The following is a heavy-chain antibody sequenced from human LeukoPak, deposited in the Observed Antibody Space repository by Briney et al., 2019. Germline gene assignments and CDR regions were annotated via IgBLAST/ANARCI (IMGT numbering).Heavy chain of an antibody. J-gene: IGHJ4*02. D-gene: IGHD6-13*01. Sequence: KTSETLSLTCAVYGGSFSGYYWSWIRQPPGKGLEWTGEINHSGSANYNPSLKSRVTISVDTSKNQFSLKLSSVTAADTAVYYCARGGWESSSSWYHYWGQGTLVTVSS. CDR1: GGSFSGYY. CDR3: ARGGWESSSSWYHY. CDR2: INHSGSA. V-gene: IGHV4-34*01.